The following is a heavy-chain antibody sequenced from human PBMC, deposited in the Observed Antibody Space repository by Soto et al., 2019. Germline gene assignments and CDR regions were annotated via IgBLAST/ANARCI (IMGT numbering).Heavy chain of an antibody. CDR3: ASLPEGYCSGGSCYSTLFFDP. CDR2: IYYSGST. V-gene: IGHV4-39*01. CDR1: GGSISSSSYY. D-gene: IGHD2-15*01. Sequence: SETLSLTCTVSGGSISSSSYYWGWIRQPPGKGLEWIGSIYYSGSTYYNPSLKSRVTISVDTSKNQFSLKLSSVTAADTAVYYCASLPEGYCSGGSCYSTLFFDPWGQGTLVTVSS. J-gene: IGHJ5*02.